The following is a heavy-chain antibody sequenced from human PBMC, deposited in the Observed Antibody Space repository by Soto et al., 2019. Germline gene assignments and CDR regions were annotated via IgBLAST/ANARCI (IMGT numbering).Heavy chain of an antibody. D-gene: IGHD6-6*01. V-gene: IGHV1-69*13. CDR2: IVPVFGTT. CDR3: ARYPWRQLDPPGPFDP. Sequence: SVKVSCKASGGTFSSYAINWVRQAPGQGLEWMGGIVPVFGTTNYAQKFQGRVTITADGSTNTAYMELTSLRSEDTAVYYCARYPWRQLDPPGPFDPWGQGTLVTVSS. J-gene: IGHJ5*02. CDR1: GGTFSSYA.